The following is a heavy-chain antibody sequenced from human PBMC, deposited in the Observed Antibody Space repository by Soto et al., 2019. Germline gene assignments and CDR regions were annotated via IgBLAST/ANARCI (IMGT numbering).Heavy chain of an antibody. CDR3: ARGFKWPRAFDF. CDR1: GYTFATSD. Sequence: PSVKVSCKASGYTFATSDINWVRQAAGQGLEWLGWMNPNSGNTGYAQKFQGRVTMTRNNSISTAYMELNSLRSEDTAVYYCARGFKWPRAFDFWGRGTLVTVSS. J-gene: IGHJ4*02. CDR2: MNPNSGNT. D-gene: IGHD5-12*01. V-gene: IGHV1-8*01.